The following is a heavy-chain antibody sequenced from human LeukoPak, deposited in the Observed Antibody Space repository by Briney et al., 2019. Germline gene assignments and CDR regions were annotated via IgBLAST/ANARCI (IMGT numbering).Heavy chain of an antibody. CDR3: ARGIVPADNDY. V-gene: IGHV1-2*02. CDR2: INPSSGGT. CDR1: GYSFTGYY. D-gene: IGHD2-2*01. J-gene: IGHJ4*02. Sequence: ASVKVSCKDCGYSFTGYYMHWVRQAPGPGLGWVVWINPSSGGTNYAQKFQVRVTMTRATTISTAHMELSRLRSDASAVYYCARGIVPADNDYWGQGTLVTASS.